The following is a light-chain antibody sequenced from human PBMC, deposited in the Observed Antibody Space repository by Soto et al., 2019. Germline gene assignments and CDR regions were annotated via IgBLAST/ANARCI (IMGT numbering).Light chain of an antibody. CDR3: QRSGTSPPYI. CDR1: QSLDSTS. CDR2: GAS. V-gene: IGKV3-20*01. J-gene: IGKJ2*01. Sequence: EVVLTQSPGTLSLSPGERATLSCRASQSLDSTSLAWYQQKPGQSPRLVIYGASRRATGIPDRFSGSGSGTDFILTLDRLEPEDFAVYYCQRSGTSPPYIFGAGTRLDIK.